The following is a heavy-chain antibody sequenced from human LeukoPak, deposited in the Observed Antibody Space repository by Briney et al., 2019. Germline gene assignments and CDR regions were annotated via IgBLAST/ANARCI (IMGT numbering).Heavy chain of an antibody. CDR3: ARDASPNRYSSSWDFP. D-gene: IGHD6-13*01. CDR2: VDPEEGEA. V-gene: IGHV1-69-2*01. Sequence: PGASVKVSCKASGYTFTDHYIHWLQQAPGRGLEWVGRVDPEEGEAISAQKFQGRVTMTTDTSTSTAYMELSSPRSEDTAVYYCARDASPNRYSSSWDFPWGQGTLVTVSS. J-gene: IGHJ5*02. CDR1: GYTFTDHY.